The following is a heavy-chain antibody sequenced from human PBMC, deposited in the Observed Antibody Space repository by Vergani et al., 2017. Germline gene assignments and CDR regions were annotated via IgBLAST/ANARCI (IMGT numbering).Heavy chain of an antibody. D-gene: IGHD3-22*01. CDR3: ARHGSSGYYYLDAFDI. V-gene: IGHV5-51*01. Sequence: EVQLVQSGAEVKKPGESLKISCKGSGYSFTSYWIGWARQMPGKGLEWMGIIYPGDSDTRYSPSFQGQVTISADKSISTAYLQWSSLKASDTAMYYCARHGSSGYYYLDAFDIWGQGTMVTVSS. CDR1: GYSFTSYW. CDR2: IYPGDSDT. J-gene: IGHJ3*02.